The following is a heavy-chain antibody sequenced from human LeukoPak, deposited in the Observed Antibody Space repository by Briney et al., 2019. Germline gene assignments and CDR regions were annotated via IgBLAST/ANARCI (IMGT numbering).Heavy chain of an antibody. CDR2: IYTSGST. V-gene: IGHV4-4*07. CDR1: GGSISSYY. CDR3: ARGRLRYFDWLPISDWYFDL. D-gene: IGHD3-9*01. Sequence: SETLSLTCTVSGGSISSYYWSWIRQPAGKGLEWIGRIYTSGSTNYNPSLKSRVTMSVDTSKNQFSLKLSSVTAEDTAVYYCARGRLRYFDWLPISDWYFDLWGRGTLVTVSS. J-gene: IGHJ2*01.